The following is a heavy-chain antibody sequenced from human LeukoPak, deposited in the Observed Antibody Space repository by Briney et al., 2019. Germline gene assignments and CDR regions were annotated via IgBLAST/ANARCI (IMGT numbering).Heavy chain of an antibody. CDR1: GYSFTSYW. CDR2: IDPSDSYT. D-gene: IGHD6-13*01. J-gene: IGHJ4*02. V-gene: IGHV5-10-1*01. Sequence: GESLKISCKGSGYSFTSYWISWVRQMPGKGLEWMGRIDPSDSYTNYSPSFQGHVTISADKSISTAYLQWSSLKASDTAMYYCANHAYSSSWYPDYWGQGTLVTVSS. CDR3: ANHAYSSSWYPDY.